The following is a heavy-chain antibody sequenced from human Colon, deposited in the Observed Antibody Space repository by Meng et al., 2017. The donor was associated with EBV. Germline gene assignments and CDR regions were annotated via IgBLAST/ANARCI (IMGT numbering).Heavy chain of an antibody. J-gene: IGHJ4*02. CDR2: IHHSGSA. Sequence: GPVQGSGPGTVEPLQTRSLPCTVSGCARSSGNYYWSWIRQPPGKVLEWIGYIHHSGSAYYNPSLKSRVSISVDTSKSQFSLNLNSMTAADTAVYYCASFDHIPRRNYFDYWGQGTLVTVSS. V-gene: IGHV4-30-4*01. CDR3: ASFDHIPRRNYFDY. D-gene: IGHD2-21*01. CDR1: GCARSSGNYY.